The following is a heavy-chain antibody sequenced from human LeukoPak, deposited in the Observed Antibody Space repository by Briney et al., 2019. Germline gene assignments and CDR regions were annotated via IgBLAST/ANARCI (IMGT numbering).Heavy chain of an antibody. CDR1: GGSISSYY. CDR3: ARDHVPSREGSYYKTNWFDP. V-gene: IGHV4-4*07. J-gene: IGHJ5*02. CDR2: IYTSGST. D-gene: IGHD3-10*01. Sequence: PSETLSLTRTVSGGSISSYYWSWIRQPAGKGLEWIGRIYTSGSTNYNPSLKSRVTMSVDTSKNQFSLKLSSVTAADTAVYYCARDHVPSREGSYYKTNWFDPWGQGTLVTVSS.